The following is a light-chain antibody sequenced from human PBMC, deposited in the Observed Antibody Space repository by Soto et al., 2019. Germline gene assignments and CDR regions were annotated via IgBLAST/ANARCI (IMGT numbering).Light chain of an antibody. Sequence: EIVLTQSPGTLSLSPGERATLSCSASQSVRSRYLAWYQQKPGQAPRLLIYGASSRATGIPDRFSGSGSGTDFTLTISRLEPEDFAVYYCQQYGSSPPWTFGQGTKVEIK. CDR3: QQYGSSPPWT. CDR2: GAS. J-gene: IGKJ1*01. CDR1: QSVRSRY. V-gene: IGKV3-20*01.